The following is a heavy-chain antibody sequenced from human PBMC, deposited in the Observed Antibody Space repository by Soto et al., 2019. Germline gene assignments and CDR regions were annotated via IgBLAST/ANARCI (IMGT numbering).Heavy chain of an antibody. V-gene: IGHV3-23*01. Sequence: EVQLLESGGGLVQPGGSLRLSCAASGFTFSSYAMSWVRQSPGKGLEWVSAVSGSGGSTYYADYVRGRFTIARDDSTNTVLLQMNSLRAEDTAIYFCAKEPEGQLLYLARKSDAFDFWGPGTMVTVSS. CDR2: VSGSGGST. J-gene: IGHJ3*01. CDR1: GFTFSSYA. D-gene: IGHD2-2*02. CDR3: AKEPEGQLLYLARKSDAFDF.